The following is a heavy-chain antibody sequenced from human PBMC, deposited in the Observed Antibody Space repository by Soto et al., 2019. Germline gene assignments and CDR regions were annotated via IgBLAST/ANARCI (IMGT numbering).Heavy chain of an antibody. Sequence: QVQLVESGGGVVQPGRSLRLYCAASGFTFSSYAMHWVRQAPGKGLAWVAVISYDGSNKYYADSVKGRFTISRDNSKNALYLQMNSLRAEDTAVYYCAIGLGETVVVVAALDWGQGTLVTVSS. CDR3: AIGLGETVVVVAALD. J-gene: IGHJ4*02. V-gene: IGHV3-30-3*01. CDR2: ISYDGSNK. CDR1: GFTFSSYA. D-gene: IGHD2-15*01.